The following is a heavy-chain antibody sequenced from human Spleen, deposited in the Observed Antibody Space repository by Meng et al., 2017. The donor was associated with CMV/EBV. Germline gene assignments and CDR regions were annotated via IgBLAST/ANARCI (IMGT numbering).Heavy chain of an antibody. CDR1: GASIRSYY. J-gene: IGHJ5*02. CDR2: IYHSGTI. CDR3: ARGPPYMELERNYFDP. V-gene: IGHV4-59*01. D-gene: IGHD1-7*01. Sequence: GSLRLSCSVSGASIRSYYWSWIRQSPGKGLEWIGQIYHSGTINYNPSLWSRVTMSVDKSNNQFSLKLTSGTAADTAVYYCARGPPYMELERNYFDPWGQGSLVTVSS.